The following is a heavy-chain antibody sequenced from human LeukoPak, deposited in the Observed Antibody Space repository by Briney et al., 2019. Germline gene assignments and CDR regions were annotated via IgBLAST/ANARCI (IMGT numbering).Heavy chain of an antibody. CDR1: GFTFSSYW. CDR2: IKQDGSEK. Sequence: GGSLRLSCAASGFTFSSYWMSWVRQAPGKGLEWVANIKQDGSEKYYVDSVKGRFTISRDNAKNSLYLQMNRLRAEDTAVYYCARQYDVLRYFDWLYAGQSRPTTFDYWGQGTLVTISS. D-gene: IGHD3-9*01. V-gene: IGHV3-7*01. J-gene: IGHJ4*02. CDR3: ARQYDVLRYFDWLYAGQSRPTTFDY.